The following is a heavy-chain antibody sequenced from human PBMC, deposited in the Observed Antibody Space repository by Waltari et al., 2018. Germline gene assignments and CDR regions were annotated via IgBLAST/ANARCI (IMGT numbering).Heavy chain of an antibody. J-gene: IGHJ3*02. CDR1: GFTFSSYA. CDR3: ARDRFADAFDI. D-gene: IGHD3-16*01. V-gene: IGHV3-30-3*01. Sequence: QVQLVESGGGVVQPGRSLRLSCAASGFTFSSYAMHWVRQAPGKGLEWVAVISYDGSNKYYADSVKGRFTISRDNSKNTLYLQMNSLRAEDTAVYYCARDRFADAFDIWGQGTMVTVSS. CDR2: ISYDGSNK.